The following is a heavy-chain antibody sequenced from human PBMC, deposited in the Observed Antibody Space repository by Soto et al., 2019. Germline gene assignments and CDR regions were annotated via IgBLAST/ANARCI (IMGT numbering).Heavy chain of an antibody. V-gene: IGHV5-51*01. CDR2: IYPGDSDT. Sequence: GESLKISCKGSGYSFTSYWIGWVRQMPGKGLEWMGIIYPGDSDTRYSPSFQGQVTISADKSISTAYLQWSSLKASDTAMYYCARVGYCSGGSCWVDYYYMDVWGKGTTVTVSS. D-gene: IGHD2-15*01. CDR3: ARVGYCSGGSCWVDYYYMDV. CDR1: GYSFTSYW. J-gene: IGHJ6*03.